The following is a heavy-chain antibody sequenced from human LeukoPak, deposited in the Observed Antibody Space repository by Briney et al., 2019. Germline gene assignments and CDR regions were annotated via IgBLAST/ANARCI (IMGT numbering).Heavy chain of an antibody. J-gene: IGHJ4*02. CDR2: IAYDSSHK. CDR3: AKDGPERIFEY. Sequence: GGSLRLSCAASGFTFSTYGMHWVRQAPGKGLEWVAVIAYDSSHKYCADSVKGRFTISRDNSKNTLYLQMNSLRPEDTAVYYCAKDGPERIFEYWGQGTPVTVSA. D-gene: IGHD1-14*01. V-gene: IGHV3-30*18. CDR1: GFTFSTYG.